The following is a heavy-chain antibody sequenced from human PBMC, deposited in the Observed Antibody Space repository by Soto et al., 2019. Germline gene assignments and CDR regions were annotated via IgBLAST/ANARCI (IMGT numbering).Heavy chain of an antibody. CDR1: GGKFRGYY. CDR3: ARFPSDY. J-gene: IGHJ4*02. V-gene: IGHV4-34*01. CDR2: INHSGST. Sequence: LTRGVYGGKFRGYYGSWISQTPGKGLEWIGEINHSGSTNYNPSLKSRVTISVDTSQNQFSLKLSSVTAADTAVYYCARFPSDYWCPGTLVTVSP.